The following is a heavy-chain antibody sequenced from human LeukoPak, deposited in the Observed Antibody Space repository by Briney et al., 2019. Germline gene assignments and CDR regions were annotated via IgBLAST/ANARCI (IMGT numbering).Heavy chain of an antibody. CDR2: INHSGST. CDR3: ARSTVAGSRLWMYFQH. V-gene: IGHV4-34*01. CDR1: GGSFSGYF. J-gene: IGHJ1*01. D-gene: IGHD6-19*01. Sequence: PSETLSLTCAVYGGSFSGYFWSWIRQPPGKGLEWIGEINHSGSTNYNPSLKSRVTISVDTSKNQFSLKLSSVTAADTAVYYCARSTVAGSRLWMYFQHWGQGTLVTVSS.